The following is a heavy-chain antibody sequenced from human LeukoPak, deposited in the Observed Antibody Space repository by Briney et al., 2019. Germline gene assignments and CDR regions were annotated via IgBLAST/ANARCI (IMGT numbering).Heavy chain of an antibody. J-gene: IGHJ4*02. CDR3: ARVRSGYDISWFDY. CDR2: ISDTSDKI. V-gene: IGHV3-21*01. CDR1: GFTFSRYA. Sequence: PGGSLRLSCAASGFTFSRYAMNWVRQAPGKGLEWVSSISDTSDKIYYTDSLKGRFSISRDNVKNSLYLEMNSLRAEDTAVYYCARVRSGYDISWFDYWGQGTLVTVSS. D-gene: IGHD5-12*01.